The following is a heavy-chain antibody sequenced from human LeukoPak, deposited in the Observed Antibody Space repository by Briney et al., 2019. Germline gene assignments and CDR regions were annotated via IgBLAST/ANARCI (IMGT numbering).Heavy chain of an antibody. CDR3: ARIPYCSSTSCSGWFDP. J-gene: IGHJ5*02. V-gene: IGHV4-59*01. Sequence: SETLSLTCAVYGGSFSGYYWSWIRQPPGKGLEWIGYIYYSGSTNYNPSLKSRVTISVDTSKNQFSLKLSSVTAADTAVYYCARIPYCSSTSCSGWFDPWGQGTLVTVSS. CDR1: GGSFSGYY. D-gene: IGHD2-2*01. CDR2: IYYSGST.